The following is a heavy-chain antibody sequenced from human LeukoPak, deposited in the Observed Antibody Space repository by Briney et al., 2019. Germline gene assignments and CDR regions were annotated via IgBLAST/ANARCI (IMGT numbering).Heavy chain of an antibody. CDR1: GGSFSGYY. D-gene: IGHD2-2*01. V-gene: IGHV4-34*01. CDR2: VNHSGST. Sequence: SETLSLTCAVYGGSFSGYYWSWIRQPPGKGLEWIGEVNHSGSTNYNPSLKSRVTISVDTSKNQFSLKLSSVTAADTAVYYCARSTPGVVVPNAFDIWGQGTMVTVSS. J-gene: IGHJ3*02. CDR3: ARSTPGVVVPNAFDI.